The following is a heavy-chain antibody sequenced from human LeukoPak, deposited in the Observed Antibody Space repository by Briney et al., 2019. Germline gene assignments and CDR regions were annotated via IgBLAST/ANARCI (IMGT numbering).Heavy chain of an antibody. CDR1: GFTLSSYA. D-gene: IGHD3-10*01. CDR3: AKQLDSGNYYPTGDDY. V-gene: IGHV3-23*01. CDR2: ISGSGADT. J-gene: IGHJ4*02. Sequence: TGGSLRLSCAASGFTLSSYATSWVRQAPGKGPEWVSAISGSGADTYYADSVKGRFTISRDASKNTLYLQMNSLRDEDTAVYYCAKQLDSGNYYPTGDDYWGQGTLVTVSS.